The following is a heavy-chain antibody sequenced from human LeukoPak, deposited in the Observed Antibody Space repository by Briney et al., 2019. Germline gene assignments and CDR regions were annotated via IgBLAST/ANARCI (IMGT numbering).Heavy chain of an antibody. CDR3: AREYYYDSSGYYSDY. J-gene: IGHJ4*02. CDR1: GLTFSSYA. V-gene: IGHV3-23*01. D-gene: IGHD3-22*01. CDR2: ISGSGGST. Sequence: GGSLRLSCAASGLTFSSYAMSWVRQAPGKGLEWVSAISGSGGSTYYADSVKGRFTISRDNSKNTLYLQMNSLRAEDTAVYYCAREYYYDSSGYYSDYWGQGTLVTVSS.